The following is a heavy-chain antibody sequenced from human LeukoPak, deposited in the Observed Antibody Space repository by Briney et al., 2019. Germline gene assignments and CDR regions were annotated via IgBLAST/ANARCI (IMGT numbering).Heavy chain of an antibody. Sequence: GGSLRLSCAASGFTFSSYAMSWVRQAPGKGLEWVSAISGSGGSTYYADSVKGRFTISRDNSKNMLYLQMNSLRAEDTAVYYCAKAGDSSGYRGDSDAFDIWGQGTMVTVSS. CDR2: ISGSGGST. CDR1: GFTFSSYA. CDR3: AKAGDSSGYRGDSDAFDI. D-gene: IGHD3-22*01. V-gene: IGHV3-23*01. J-gene: IGHJ3*02.